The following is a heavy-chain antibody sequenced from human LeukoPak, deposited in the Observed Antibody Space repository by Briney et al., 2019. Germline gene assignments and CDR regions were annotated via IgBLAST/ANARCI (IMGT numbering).Heavy chain of an antibody. CDR2: INPSGSST. CDR1: GYTFTSHY. D-gene: IGHD1-26*01. CDR3: ARDPRELLSLDY. V-gene: IGHV1-46*01. J-gene: IGHJ4*02. Sequence: ASVKVSCKASGYTFTSHYMHWVRQAPGQGLEWMGLINPSGSSTLYAQKFQGRVTMTRDTSITTAYMELSRLRSDDTAVYYCARDPRELLSLDYWGQGTLVTVSS.